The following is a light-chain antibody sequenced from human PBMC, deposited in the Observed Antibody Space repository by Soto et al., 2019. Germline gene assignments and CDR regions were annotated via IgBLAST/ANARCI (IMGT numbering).Light chain of an antibody. CDR2: DAS. V-gene: IGKV1-5*01. CDR3: QQYNSYSWT. Sequence: DIQMTQSPSTLSASVGDRVTITCRASHSISSRLAWYQQKPGKAPKLLIYDASSLESGVPSRFSGSKAGTEFTLTISSLQPDDFATYFCQQYNSYSWTVRQVTMLDSK. J-gene: IGKJ1*01. CDR1: HSISSR.